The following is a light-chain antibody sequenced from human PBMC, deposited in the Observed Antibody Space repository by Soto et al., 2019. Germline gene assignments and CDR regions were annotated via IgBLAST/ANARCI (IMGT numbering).Light chain of an antibody. CDR3: QQYDSSPRT. V-gene: IGKV3-20*01. Sequence: ELVLTQSPGTLSLSPGERATLSCRASQSLSSRNLAWYQQKPGQAPRPLIYGVSSRATGIPGRFSGSGSGTDITLTISRLEPEDFAVYYCQQYDSSPRTFGQGTKVDI. J-gene: IGKJ1*01. CDR2: GVS. CDR1: QSLSSRN.